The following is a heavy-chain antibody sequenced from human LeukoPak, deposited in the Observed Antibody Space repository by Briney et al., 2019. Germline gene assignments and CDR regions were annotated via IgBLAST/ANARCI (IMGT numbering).Heavy chain of an antibody. Sequence: SETLSLTCTVSGGSISSYYWSWIRQPPGQGLEWIGYIYYSGSTNYNPSLKSRVTISVDTSKNQFSLKLSSVTAADTAVYYCARYYYDSSGYYSFVGYFDYWGQGTLVTVSS. D-gene: IGHD3-22*01. CDR2: IYYSGST. J-gene: IGHJ4*02. CDR1: GGSISSYY. CDR3: ARYYYDSSGYYSFVGYFDY. V-gene: IGHV4-59*01.